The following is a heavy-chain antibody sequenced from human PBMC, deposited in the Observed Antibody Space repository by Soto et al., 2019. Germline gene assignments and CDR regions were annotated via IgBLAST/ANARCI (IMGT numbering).Heavy chain of an antibody. J-gene: IGHJ5*02. Sequence: ASVQVSCNASGGTFTSCDSNWGRQATGQGLEGMGGMNPHSGNTGYAQKFQGRVTMTRNTSISTAYMELSSLRSEDTAAYYCARVGYSSGPDYSLFDPWGQGTLVTVSS. V-gene: IGHV1-8*01. CDR3: ARVGYSSGPDYSLFDP. CDR2: MNPHSGNT. CDR1: GGTFTSCD. D-gene: IGHD6-19*01.